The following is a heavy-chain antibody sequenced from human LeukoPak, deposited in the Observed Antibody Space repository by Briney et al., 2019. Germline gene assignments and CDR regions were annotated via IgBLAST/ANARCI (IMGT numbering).Heavy chain of an antibody. D-gene: IGHD5-12*01. V-gene: IGHV1-69*06. Sequence: SVKVSRKATGGILINYAISWVRPAPGQGLEWMGEIIPIFGTTNYAQKFQGRVTITADKSTSTAYMELNSLRSEDTAVYYCARGRSGYIFLDDWGQGTLVTVSS. CDR1: GGILINYA. CDR2: IIPIFGTT. J-gene: IGHJ4*02. CDR3: ARGRSGYIFLDD.